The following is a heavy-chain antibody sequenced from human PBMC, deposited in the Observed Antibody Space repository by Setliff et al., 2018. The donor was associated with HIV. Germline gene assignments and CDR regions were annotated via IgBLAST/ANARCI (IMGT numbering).Heavy chain of an antibody. Sequence: KTSETLSLTCTVSGGSISSYYWNWLRQPAGKGLEWIGRFFPGGSTNYNPSLNSRVSMSVDTSNNQFSLKLTSMTAADTAVYYCARGVRGTQVLATIGGEDYFYYYMDIWGKGTTVTVSS. CDR1: GGSISSYY. D-gene: IGHD5-12*01. V-gene: IGHV4-4*07. CDR3: ARGVRGTQVLATIGGEDYFYYYMDI. J-gene: IGHJ6*03. CDR2: FFPGGST.